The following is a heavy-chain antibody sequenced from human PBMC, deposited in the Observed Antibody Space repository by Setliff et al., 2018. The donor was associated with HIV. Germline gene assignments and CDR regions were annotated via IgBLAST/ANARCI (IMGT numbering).Heavy chain of an antibody. J-gene: IGHJ6*02. Sequence: GASVNVSCKHSGGTFSSYAISWVRQAPGQGLEWMGGIIPIFGTANYAQKFQGRVTLTRDTTISTAYMELNRLRSDDTAVYYCARSYIAFLSTWYYGMDVWGQGTTVTVSS. D-gene: IGHD5-18*01. CDR2: IIPIFGTA. CDR3: ARSYIAFLSTWYYGMDV. V-gene: IGHV1-69*05. CDR1: GGTFSSYA.